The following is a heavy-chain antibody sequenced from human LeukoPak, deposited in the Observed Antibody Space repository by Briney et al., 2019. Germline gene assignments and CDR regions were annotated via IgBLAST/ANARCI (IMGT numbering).Heavy chain of an antibody. D-gene: IGHD6-13*01. CDR3: AGNTYSSSWYDFDY. V-gene: IGHV1-69*13. CDR1: GGTFSSYA. J-gene: IGHJ4*02. Sequence: GASVKVSCKASGGTFSSYAISWVRQALGQGLEWMGGIIPIFGTANYAQKFQGRVTITADESTSTAYMELSSLRSEDTAVYYCAGNTYSSSWYDFDYWGQGTLVTVSS. CDR2: IIPIFGTA.